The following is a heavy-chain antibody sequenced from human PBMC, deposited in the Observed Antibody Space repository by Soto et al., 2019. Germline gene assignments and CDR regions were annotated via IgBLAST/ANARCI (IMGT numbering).Heavy chain of an antibody. Sequence: QAQLVQSGAEVKKPGASGKVSCKASEYTFTSYAMHWVRQAPGKGLEGMGGINAGNGNKKYSQKFQGRVTITGDTSASPSYMGLSSLRSGDTAVYYCARDVGATGDWGQGTLVTVSS. J-gene: IGHJ4*02. D-gene: IGHD1-26*01. CDR2: INAGNGNK. CDR1: EYTFTSYA. V-gene: IGHV1-3*01. CDR3: ARDVGATGD.